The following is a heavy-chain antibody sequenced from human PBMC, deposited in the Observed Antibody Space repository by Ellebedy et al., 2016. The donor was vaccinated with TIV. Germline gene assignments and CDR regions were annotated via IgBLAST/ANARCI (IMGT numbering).Heavy chain of an antibody. CDR1: GGSISSYY. CDR3: ASFSPASDY. CDR2: IFHSGST. V-gene: IGHV4-59*08. Sequence: MPSETLSLTCTVSGGSISSYYWSWIRQPPGKGLEWIGAIFHSGSTYYTSSLKSRVTIAVDTSKNQFSLKLTSVTAADTAVYFCASFSPASDYWGQGTLVTVSS. J-gene: IGHJ4*02. D-gene: IGHD2-2*01.